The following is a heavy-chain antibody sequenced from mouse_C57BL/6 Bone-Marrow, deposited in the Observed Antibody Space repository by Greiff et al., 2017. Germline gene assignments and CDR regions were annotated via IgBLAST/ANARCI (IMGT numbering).Heavy chain of an antibody. CDR1: GFNFKDDY. V-gene: IGHV14-4*01. CDR2: IDPENGDT. Sequence: VQLQQSGAELVRPGASVKLSCTASGFNFKDDYMHWVKQRPEQGLEWIGWIDPENGDTDYASKFQGKAAITAHTSSHTAYLLLSSLTSEDTAVYYCSAHAMDNWGQGTSVTVSS. CDR3: SAHAMDN. J-gene: IGHJ4*01.